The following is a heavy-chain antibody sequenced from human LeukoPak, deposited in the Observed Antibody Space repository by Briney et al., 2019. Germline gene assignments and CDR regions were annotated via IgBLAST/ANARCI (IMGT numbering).Heavy chain of an antibody. J-gene: IGHJ3*02. D-gene: IGHD2-2*01. CDR2: IYTSGST. CDR1: GGSISSGDYY. Sequence: PSETLSLTCTVSGGSISSGDYYWSWIRQPAGKGLEWIGRIYTSGSTNYNPSLKSRVTMSVDTSKNQFSLKLSSVTAADTAVYYCARRRVLRPDGAFDIWGQGTMVTVSS. V-gene: IGHV4-61*02. CDR3: ARRRVLRPDGAFDI.